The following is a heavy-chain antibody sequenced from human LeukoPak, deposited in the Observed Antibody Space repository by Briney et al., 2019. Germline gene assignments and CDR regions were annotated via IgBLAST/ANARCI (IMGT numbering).Heavy chain of an antibody. CDR1: GGSISSYY. CDR2: IYHSGRT. Sequence: TAETQSLTCTVSGGSISSYYWSWIRQPPGKGLEWIGYIYHSGRTNYSPSLKSRVTISVDTSKNQFSLKLSSVTAADTAVYYCARHAAFAEYQSHLTYFDYWGQGTLVTASS. D-gene: IGHD2-2*01. V-gene: IGHV4-59*08. J-gene: IGHJ4*02. CDR3: ARHAAFAEYQSHLTYFDY.